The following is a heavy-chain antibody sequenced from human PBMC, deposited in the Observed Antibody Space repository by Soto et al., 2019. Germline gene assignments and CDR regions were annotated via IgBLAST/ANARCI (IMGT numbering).Heavy chain of an antibody. J-gene: IGHJ4*02. CDR3: ARGGRDRSRTSCQLGDD. V-gene: IGHV3-33*01. Sequence: QVQLVESGGGVVQPGRSLRLSCVASGFTFSSYGMHWVRQAPGKGLEWVAVVWYDGGNEYYADAERGRFTISRDNSKHQLTLHMECLRVEDKAVYYCARGGRDRSRTSCQLGDDWGQGTLVIVSS. D-gene: IGHD2-2*01. CDR2: VWYDGGNE. CDR1: GFTFSSYG.